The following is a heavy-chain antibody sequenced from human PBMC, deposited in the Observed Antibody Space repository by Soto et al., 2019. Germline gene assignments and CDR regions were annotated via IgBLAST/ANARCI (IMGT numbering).Heavy chain of an antibody. V-gene: IGHV1-18*04. CDR1: GYTFTSYG. CDR2: ISAYNGNT. Sequence: GASVKVYCKASGYTFTSYGISLVRQAPGQGLEWMGWISAYNGNTNYAQKLQGRVTMTTDTSTSTAYMELRSLRSDDTAVYYCARDSITMVRGVIYFDYWGQGTLVTVSS. J-gene: IGHJ4*02. D-gene: IGHD3-10*01. CDR3: ARDSITMVRGVIYFDY.